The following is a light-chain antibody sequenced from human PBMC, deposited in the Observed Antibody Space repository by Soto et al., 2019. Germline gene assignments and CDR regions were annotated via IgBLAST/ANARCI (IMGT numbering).Light chain of an antibody. V-gene: IGKV1-5*03. CDR1: QSISNW. Sequence: DIQMTQSPSTLSASVGDRVTISCRASQSISNWLAWYQQKPGKAPKLLIYMASSLEGGVPSRFSGSGSGTEFTLTISCLQPDVFATYYCQQYNNCPWTFGQGTKVEIK. CDR3: QQYNNCPWT. J-gene: IGKJ1*01. CDR2: MAS.